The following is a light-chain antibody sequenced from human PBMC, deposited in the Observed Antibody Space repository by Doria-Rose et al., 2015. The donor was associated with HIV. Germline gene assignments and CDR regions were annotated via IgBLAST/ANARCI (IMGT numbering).Light chain of an antibody. V-gene: IGKV3-20*01. CDR2: DGS. Sequence: TQSPGTLSLSPGERATLSCRASQSFSSTYLAWYQQKPGQAPRLLIYDGSTRATGIPDRFSASGSGTGFTLTINRLEPEDFALYYCHQYGTSWTFGQGTKVEI. CDR3: HQYGTSWT. J-gene: IGKJ1*01. CDR1: QSFSSTY.